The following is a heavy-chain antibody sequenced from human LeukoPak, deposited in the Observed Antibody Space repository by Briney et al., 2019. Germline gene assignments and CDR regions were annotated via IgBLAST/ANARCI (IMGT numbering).Heavy chain of an antibody. CDR3: ARNPYGSGSLKGFDP. Sequence: ASVKASCKASGYTFTSYGISWVRQAPGQGLEWMGRISAYNGNTNYAQKLQGRVTMTTDASTSTAYMELRSLRSDDTAVYYCARNPYGSGSLKGFDPWGQGTLVTVSS. CDR1: GYTFTSYG. V-gene: IGHV1-18*01. J-gene: IGHJ5*02. CDR2: ISAYNGNT. D-gene: IGHD3-10*01.